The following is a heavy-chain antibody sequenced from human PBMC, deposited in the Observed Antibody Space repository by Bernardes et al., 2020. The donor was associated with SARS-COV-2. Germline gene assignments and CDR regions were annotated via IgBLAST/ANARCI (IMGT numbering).Heavy chain of an antibody. CDR1: GGTFSSYA. CDR2: IIPIFGTA. D-gene: IGHD3-22*01. Sequence: SVKVSCKASGGTFSSYAISWVRQAPGQGLEWMGGIIPIFGTANYAQKFQGRVTITADESTSTAYMELSSLRSEDTAVYYCAGVVVITGGLGYYGMDVWGQGTTVTVSS. J-gene: IGHJ6*02. V-gene: IGHV1-69*13. CDR3: AGVVVITGGLGYYGMDV.